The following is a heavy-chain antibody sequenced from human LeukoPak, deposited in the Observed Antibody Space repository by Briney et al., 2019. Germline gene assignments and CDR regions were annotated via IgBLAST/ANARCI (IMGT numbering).Heavy chain of an antibody. CDR1: GFPFSSYW. Sequence: GSLRLSCAASGFPFSSYWMSWVRQAPGKGLEWVANIKQDGSEKYYVDSVKGRFTISRDNAKNSLYLQMNSLRAEDTAVYYCARGGSYYDFWSGSFDYWGQGTLVTVSS. D-gene: IGHD3-3*01. CDR3: ARGGSYYDFWSGSFDY. CDR2: IKQDGSEK. V-gene: IGHV3-7*01. J-gene: IGHJ4*02.